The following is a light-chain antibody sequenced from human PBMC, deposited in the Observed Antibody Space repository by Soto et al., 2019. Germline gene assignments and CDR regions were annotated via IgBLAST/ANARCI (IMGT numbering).Light chain of an antibody. V-gene: IGKV3D-20*02. CDR2: DTS. Sequence: EIVLTQSPATLSLSPGERATLSCRASQSLTSSHLAWYQQKPGQAPRLLISDTSNRATGIPARFSGSGSGTDFTLTISSLEPEDFAVYYCQQRSNWRITFGQGTRLEIK. CDR3: QQRSNWRIT. CDR1: QSLTSSH. J-gene: IGKJ5*01.